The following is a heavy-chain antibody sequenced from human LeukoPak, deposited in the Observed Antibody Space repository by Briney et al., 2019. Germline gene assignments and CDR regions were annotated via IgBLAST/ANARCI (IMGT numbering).Heavy chain of an antibody. CDR3: ARGRKGGSYVDY. CDR1: GVTFSSYA. J-gene: IGHJ4*02. CDR2: IIPILGIA. V-gene: IGHV1-69*04. Sequence: SVKVSCKASGVTFSSYAISWVRQAPGQGLERMGRIIPILGIANYAQKFQGRVTITADKSTSTAYMELSSLRSEDTAVYYCARGRKGGSYVDYWGQGTLVTVSS. D-gene: IGHD1-26*01.